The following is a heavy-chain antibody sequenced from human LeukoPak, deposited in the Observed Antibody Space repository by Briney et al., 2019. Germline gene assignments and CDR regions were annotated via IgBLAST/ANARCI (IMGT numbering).Heavy chain of an antibody. V-gene: IGHV3-7*03. J-gene: IGHJ4*02. CDR2: INQDGSEK. CDR1: RFTFSSYW. D-gene: IGHD3-10*01. CDR3: ARAGVLWFGESKFDY. Sequence: GGSLRLSCAASRFTFSSYWTTWVRQTPGKGLEWVANINQDGSEKYHVDSVKGRFTISRDNAKNSLYLQMNSLRAEDTAVYYCARAGVLWFGESKFDYWGQGTLVTVSS.